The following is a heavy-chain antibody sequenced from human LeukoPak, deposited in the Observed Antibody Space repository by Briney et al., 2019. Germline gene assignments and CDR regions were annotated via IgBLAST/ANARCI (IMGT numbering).Heavy chain of an antibody. Sequence: PGGSLRLSCAASGFTFSSYAMSWVRQAPGKGLEWVSAISGSGGSTYYADSVKGRFTISRDNSKNTLYLQMNSLRAEDTAVYYCAKDGNPITGHYYMDVWGKGTTVTVSS. CDR1: GFTFSSYA. D-gene: IGHD1-20*01. CDR2: ISGSGGST. J-gene: IGHJ6*03. CDR3: AKDGNPITGHYYMDV. V-gene: IGHV3-23*01.